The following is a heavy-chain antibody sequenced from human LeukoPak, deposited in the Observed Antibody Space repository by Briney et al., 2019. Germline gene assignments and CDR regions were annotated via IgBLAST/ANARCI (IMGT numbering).Heavy chain of an antibody. CDR1: GFTFDDYG. V-gene: IGHV3-20*04. J-gene: IGHJ5*02. D-gene: IGHD6-19*01. CDR2: INWNGGST. CDR3: AVTIAVAGTRWFDP. Sequence: PGGSLRLSCAASGFTFDDYGMSWVRQAPGKGLEWVSGINWNGGSTGYADSVKGRFTISRDNAKNSLYLQMNSLRAGDTALYYCAVTIAVAGTRWFDPWGQGTLVTVSS.